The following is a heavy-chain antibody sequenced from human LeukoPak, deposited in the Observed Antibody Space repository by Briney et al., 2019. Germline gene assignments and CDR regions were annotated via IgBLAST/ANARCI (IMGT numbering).Heavy chain of an antibody. CDR1: GFTFSSYS. CDR3: ARGADFWSGYAFDI. J-gene: IGHJ3*02. D-gene: IGHD3/OR15-3a*01. V-gene: IGHV3-48*01. Sequence: GGSLRLSCAASGFTFSSYSMNWARQAPVKGLEWVSYISSSSSTIYYADSVKGRFTISRDNAKNSLYLQMNRLRAEDTAVYYCARGADFWSGYAFDIWGQGTMVTVSS. CDR2: ISSSSSTI.